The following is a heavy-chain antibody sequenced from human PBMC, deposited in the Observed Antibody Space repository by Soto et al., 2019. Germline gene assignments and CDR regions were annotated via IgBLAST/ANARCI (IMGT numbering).Heavy chain of an antibody. J-gene: IGHJ6*02. V-gene: IGHV3-21*01. D-gene: IGHD3-16*01. Sequence: GGSLRLSCAASGFTFSSYSMNWVRQAPGKGLEWVSSISSSSSYIYYADSVKGRFTISRDNAKNSLYLQMNSLRAEDTAVYYCARDGGSQEPDQYYGMDVWGQGTTVTVSS. CDR1: GFTFSSYS. CDR2: ISSSSSYI. CDR3: ARDGGSQEPDQYYGMDV.